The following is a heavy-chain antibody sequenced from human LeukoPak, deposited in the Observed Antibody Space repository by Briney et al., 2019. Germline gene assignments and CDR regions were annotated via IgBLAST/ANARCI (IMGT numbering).Heavy chain of an antibody. CDR2: ISSNGGST. D-gene: IGHD3-22*01. V-gene: IGHV3-64D*06. J-gene: IGHJ5*02. CDR1: GFTFSSYA. Sequence: QSGGSLRLSCSASGFTFSSYAMHWVRQAPGKGLEYVSAISSNGGSTYYADSVKGRFTISRDNPKNTLYLQMSSLRAEDTAVYYCARRGLLLSNWFDPWGQGTLVTVSS. CDR3: ARRGLLLSNWFDP.